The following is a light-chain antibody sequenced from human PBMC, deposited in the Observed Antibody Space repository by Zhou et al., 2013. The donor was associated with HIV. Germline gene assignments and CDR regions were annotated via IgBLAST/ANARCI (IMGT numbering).Light chain of an antibody. Sequence: EVVLTQSPGTLSLSPGERATLSCRSSLNISNGHLAWYQQKDGQAPRLLIYGASRRATGVPARFTGSGSGTDFILTISSLKPEDSGVYYCQQRSNWPLTFGGGTKVDIK. CDR2: GAS. V-gene: IGKV3D-20*02. CDR3: QQRSNWPLT. CDR1: LNISNGH. J-gene: IGKJ4*01.